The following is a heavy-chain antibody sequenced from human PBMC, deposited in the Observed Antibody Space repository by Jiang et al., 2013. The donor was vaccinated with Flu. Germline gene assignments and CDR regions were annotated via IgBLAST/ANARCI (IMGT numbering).Heavy chain of an antibody. CDR1: GGSISSSSYY. V-gene: IGHV4-39*01. CDR3: KVDTVAGGDY. D-gene: IGHD5-12*01. CDR2: IYDSERT. J-gene: IGHJ4*02. Sequence: TCTVSGGSISSSSYYWGWIRQPPGKGLEWIGNIYDSERTSYNPSLKSRVTISVDTSKNQFSLKLSSVTAADTALYYCKVDTVAGGDYWGQGTLVTVSS.